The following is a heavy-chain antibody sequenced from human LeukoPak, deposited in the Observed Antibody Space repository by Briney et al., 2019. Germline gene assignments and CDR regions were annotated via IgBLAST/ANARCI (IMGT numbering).Heavy chain of an antibody. CDR1: GFTVSTNS. CDR3: VRERINGSGSPFGY. J-gene: IGHJ4*02. D-gene: IGHD2-15*01. Sequence: TRGSLRLSCAASGFTVSTNSMSWVRQAPGKGLEWVSVIYSGGSTYSADSAKGRSTISRDNSTTTLYLQMNSLRAENTAVYYCVRERINGSGSPFGYWRQGTLVTVSA. CDR2: IYSGGST. V-gene: IGHV3-53*01.